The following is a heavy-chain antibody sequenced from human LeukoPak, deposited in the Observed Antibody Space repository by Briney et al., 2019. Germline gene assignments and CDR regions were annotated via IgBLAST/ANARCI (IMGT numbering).Heavy chain of an antibody. V-gene: IGHV3-30*02. CDR2: IRSDGSDK. CDR1: GFTFSSYG. J-gene: IGHJ4*02. Sequence: PGGSLRLSCAASGFTFSSYGMNWVRQAPGEGLEWVASIRSDGSDKKYADSVKGQFTISRDNSKSTLNLQMNSLRPEDTAVYYCAKSQVTGWYDFDYWGQGTLVIVSS. CDR3: AKSQVTGWYDFDY. D-gene: IGHD6-19*01.